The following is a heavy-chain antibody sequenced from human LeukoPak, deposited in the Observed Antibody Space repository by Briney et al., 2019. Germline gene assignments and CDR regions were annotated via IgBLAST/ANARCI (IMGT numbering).Heavy chain of an antibody. Sequence: SETLSLTCAVYGGSFSDYYWSWIRQPPGKGLEWIGEINHSGSTNYNPSLKSRVTISVDTSKNQFSLKLGSVTAADTAVYYCARVDSSSWYNFDYWGQGTLVTVSS. CDR3: ARVDSSSWYNFDY. CDR2: INHSGST. V-gene: IGHV4-34*01. CDR1: GGSFSDYY. D-gene: IGHD6-13*01. J-gene: IGHJ4*02.